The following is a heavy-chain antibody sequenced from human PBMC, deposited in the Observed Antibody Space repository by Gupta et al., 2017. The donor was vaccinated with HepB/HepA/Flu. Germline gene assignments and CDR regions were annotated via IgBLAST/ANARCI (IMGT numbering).Heavy chain of an antibody. CDR1: GHALIELS. CDR2: FDPEDGQT. D-gene: IGHD1-1*01. CDR3: ATEGRYNWNDVNALDI. V-gene: IGHV1-24*01. Sequence: QVQLVQSGAEVKKPGASVKVSCKMSGHALIELSMHWVRQAPGKGLEWMVGFDPEDGQTRYAQKFQGRVTMTEDTSTDTAYMELSSLRSEDTAVYDCATEGRYNWNDVNALDIWGQGTMVTVSS. J-gene: IGHJ3*02.